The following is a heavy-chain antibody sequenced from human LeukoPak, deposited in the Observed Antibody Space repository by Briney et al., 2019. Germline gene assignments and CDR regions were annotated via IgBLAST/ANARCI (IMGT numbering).Heavy chain of an antibody. CDR1: GYTFTSYD. CDR2: MNPNSGNT. V-gene: IGHV1-8*01. D-gene: IGHD3-22*01. Sequence: ASVKVSCKASGYTFTSYDINWVRQATGQGLEWMGWMNPNSGNTGYAQKFQGRVTMTRNTSISTAYMELSSLRSEDTAVYYCARGRPFRYDSSGYYWEGYWGQGTLVTVSS. CDR3: ARGRPFRYDSSGYYWEGY. J-gene: IGHJ4*02.